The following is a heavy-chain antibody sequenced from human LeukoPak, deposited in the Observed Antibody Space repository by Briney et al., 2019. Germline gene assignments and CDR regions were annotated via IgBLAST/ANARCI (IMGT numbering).Heavy chain of an antibody. D-gene: IGHD6-13*01. CDR1: GGSISSSSYY. CDR3: ARSSSWHGWFDP. V-gene: IGHV4-39*07. Sequence: SETLSLTCTVSGGSISSSSYYWGWIRQPPGKGLEWIGSIYYSGSTYYNPSLKSRVTISVDTSKNQFSLKLSSVTAADTAVYYCARSSSWHGWFDPWGQGTLVTVSS. J-gene: IGHJ5*02. CDR2: IYYSGST.